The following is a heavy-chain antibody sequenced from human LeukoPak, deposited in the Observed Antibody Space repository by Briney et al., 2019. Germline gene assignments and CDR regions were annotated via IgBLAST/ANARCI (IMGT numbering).Heavy chain of an antibody. J-gene: IGHJ4*02. CDR1: GYTFTSYG. CDR2: ISVYNGNI. V-gene: IGHV1-18*01. CDR3: ARGTGNYGDPASFDY. D-gene: IGHD4-17*01. Sequence: ASVKVSCKASGYTFTSYGISWVRQAPGQGLEWMGWISVYNGNINYAQNFQGRVTMTTDTSTSTVYMELRSLRSDDTAVYYCARGTGNYGDPASFDYWGQGTLVTVSS.